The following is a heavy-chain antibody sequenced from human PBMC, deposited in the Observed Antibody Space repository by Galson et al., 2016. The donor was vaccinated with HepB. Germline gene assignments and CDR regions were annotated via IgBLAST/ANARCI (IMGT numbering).Heavy chain of an antibody. J-gene: IGHJ6*03. CDR1: RFSFNNYG. CDR2: IWYDGTNK. Sequence: SLRLSCAASRFSFNNYGIHWVRQAPGKGLEWVALIWYDGTNKYYSDSVKGRFTISRDNSQNTLYLQMNSLRAEDTAVYYCAKVLPYYYYYMDVWGKGTTVTVSS. V-gene: IGHV3-33*06. CDR3: AKVLPYYYYYMDV.